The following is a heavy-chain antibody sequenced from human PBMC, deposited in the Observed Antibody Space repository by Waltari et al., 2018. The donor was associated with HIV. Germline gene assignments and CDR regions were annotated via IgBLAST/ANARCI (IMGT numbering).Heavy chain of an antibody. Sequence: QLMQSGPEMRRPGASVKISCRAGGFDLTSHGITWVRQAPGQGLEWRGGGGAYDGDTDMERKHKERVNLTSDTATTTAFLEVRNRRLDDTATYYCTRGGGTWLQGTHYYKGLDVWGQGTMVTVSS. J-gene: IGHJ3*01. CDR3: TRGGGTWLQGTHYYKGLDV. D-gene: IGHD3-10*01. CDR1: GFDLTSHG. V-gene: IGHV1-18*04. CDR2: GGAYDGDT.